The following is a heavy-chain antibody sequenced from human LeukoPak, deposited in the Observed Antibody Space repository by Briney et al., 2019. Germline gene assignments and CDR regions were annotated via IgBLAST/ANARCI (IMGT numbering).Heavy chain of an antibody. J-gene: IGHJ4*02. CDR2: IYSGGST. D-gene: IGHD3-3*01. Sequence: PGGSLRLSCAASEFSVGSNYMTWVRQAPGKGLEWVSFIYSGGSTYYADSVKGRFTISRDNSKNTLYLQMNSLRAEDTAIYYCARDERLLSFLKWGQGTLVTVSS. V-gene: IGHV3-66*01. CDR1: EFSVGSNY. CDR3: ARDERLLSFLK.